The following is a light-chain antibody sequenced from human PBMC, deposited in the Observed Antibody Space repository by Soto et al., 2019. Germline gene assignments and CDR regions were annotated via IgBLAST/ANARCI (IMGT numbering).Light chain of an antibody. CDR3: ATWDGRLPGEV. Sequence: QSVLTQSPSVSAAPGQKVTISCSGSSSNIGNNYVSWYQQLPGTAPKLLIYDNNKRPSAIPDRFSGSKSGTSGTLDITGLQTGDEADYYCATWDGRLPGEVFGGGTQLTVL. J-gene: IGLJ2*01. CDR1: SSNIGNNY. V-gene: IGLV1-51*01. CDR2: DNN.